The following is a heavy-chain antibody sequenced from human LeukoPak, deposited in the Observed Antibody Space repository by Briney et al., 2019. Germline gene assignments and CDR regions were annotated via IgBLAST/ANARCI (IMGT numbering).Heavy chain of an antibody. CDR2: IYHSGGT. CDR1: GYSISSGYY. CDR3: ASSIVVVVAEGSVWFDP. D-gene: IGHD2-15*01. V-gene: IGHV4-38-2*02. Sequence: PSETLSLTCTVSGYSISSGYYWGWIRQPPGKGLEWIGSIYHSGGTYYNPSLKSPVTLLVDTSKNQFSLKLSSVTAADTAVYYCASSIVVVVAEGSVWFDPWGQGTLVTVSS. J-gene: IGHJ5*02.